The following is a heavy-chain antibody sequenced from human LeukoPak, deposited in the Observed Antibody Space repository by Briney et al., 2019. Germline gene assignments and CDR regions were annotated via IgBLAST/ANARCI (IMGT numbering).Heavy chain of an antibody. CDR1: GYTFTAYY. CDR3: ARGERDGDLDS. Sequence: ASVEVSCTASGYTFTAYYIHWVRQAPGQGLEWMGWINPNSGGTNYAQKIQGRVTMTRDTSINTAYMELSRLRSDDTAVYYCARGERDGDLDSWGQGTLVTVSS. V-gene: IGHV1-2*02. D-gene: IGHD4-17*01. CDR2: INPNSGGT. J-gene: IGHJ4*02.